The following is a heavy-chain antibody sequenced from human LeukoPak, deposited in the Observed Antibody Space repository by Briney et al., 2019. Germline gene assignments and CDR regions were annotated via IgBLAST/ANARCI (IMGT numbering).Heavy chain of an antibody. Sequence: GESLKISCKGSGFSLTSNWIGWVRQMPGKGLEWMGIIYPADSDIRYSPSFQGQVTISADTSINTAYLQWTSLKASDTAMYYCARDLDSRFDSWGQGTLVTVSS. J-gene: IGHJ4*02. CDR2: IYPADSDI. D-gene: IGHD3-22*01. CDR1: GFSLTSNW. CDR3: ARDLDSRFDS. V-gene: IGHV5-51*01.